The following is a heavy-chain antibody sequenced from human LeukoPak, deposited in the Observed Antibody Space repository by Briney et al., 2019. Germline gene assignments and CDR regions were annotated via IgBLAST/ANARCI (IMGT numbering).Heavy chain of an antibody. CDR2: IIPILGIA. Sequence: SVKVSCKASGGTFSSYTISWVRQAPGQGLEWMGRIIPILGIANYAQKFQGRVTITADKSTSTAYMELSSLRSEDTAVYYCARDAPTRTTATPNWFDPWGQGTLVTVSS. J-gene: IGHJ5*02. CDR1: GGTFSSYT. CDR3: ARDAPTRTTATPNWFDP. D-gene: IGHD4-17*01. V-gene: IGHV1-69*04.